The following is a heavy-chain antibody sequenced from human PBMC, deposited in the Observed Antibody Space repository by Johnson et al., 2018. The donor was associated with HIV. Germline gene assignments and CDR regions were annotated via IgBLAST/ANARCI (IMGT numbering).Heavy chain of an antibody. CDR3: ARAPQTYNWNYMMAFDM. V-gene: IGHV3-66*01. CDR1: GFTFSNYW. CDR2: IYSGGST. J-gene: IGHJ3*02. Sequence: VQLVESGGGLVQPGGSLRLSCAASGFTFSNYWMSWVRQAPGKGLEWVSVIYSGGSTYYADSVKGRFTISRDISKNTLDLQMNSLRAEDTAVYYCARAPQTYNWNYMMAFDMWGQGTMVTVSP. D-gene: IGHD1-7*01.